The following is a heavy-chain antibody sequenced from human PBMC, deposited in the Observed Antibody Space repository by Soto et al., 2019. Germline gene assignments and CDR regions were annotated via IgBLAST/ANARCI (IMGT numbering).Heavy chain of an antibody. D-gene: IGHD4-17*01. CDR1: GFTFSTYA. Sequence: EVQLLESGGGLVQPGGSLRLSCAASGFTFSTYALNWVRQAPWKGLEWVSAIGGRGGSTYFADSVQGRFSISRDSSKNTLYLQMNSLRAEDTAVYYCAKDGYGDRPYYFDYWGQGTLDTVSS. V-gene: IGHV3-23*01. J-gene: IGHJ4*02. CDR3: AKDGYGDRPYYFDY. CDR2: IGGRGGST.